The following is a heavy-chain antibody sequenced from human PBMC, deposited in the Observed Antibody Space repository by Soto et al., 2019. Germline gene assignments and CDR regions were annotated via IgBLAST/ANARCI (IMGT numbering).Heavy chain of an antibody. Sequence: LRLSCAASGFTFDDYAMHWVRQAPGKGLEWVSGISWNSGSIGYADSVKGRFTISRDNAKNSLYLQMNSLRAEDTALYYCAKDKVVAAAGTGFDAFDIWGQGTMVTV. CDR2: ISWNSGSI. D-gene: IGHD6-13*01. V-gene: IGHV3-9*01. CDR1: GFTFDDYA. CDR3: AKDKVVAAAGTGFDAFDI. J-gene: IGHJ3*02.